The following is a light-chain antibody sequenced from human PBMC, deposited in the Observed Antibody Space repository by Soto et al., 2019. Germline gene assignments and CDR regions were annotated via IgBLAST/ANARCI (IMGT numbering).Light chain of an antibody. CDR2: EAS. Sequence: EIVLTQSPATLSLSPGERATLSCRASQSVGRSLAWFQQKPGQAPRLLIYEASNGATGVPARFSGSGSRTDFALTISSLEPEDFAVYYCQQRSDWPITFGPGTKVDLK. V-gene: IGKV3-11*01. J-gene: IGKJ3*01. CDR3: QQRSDWPIT. CDR1: QSVGRS.